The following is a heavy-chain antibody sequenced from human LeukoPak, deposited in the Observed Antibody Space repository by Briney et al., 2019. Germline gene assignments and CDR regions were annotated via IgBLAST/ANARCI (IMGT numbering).Heavy chain of an antibody. CDR3: ARVGALCSNYRHWFDP. Sequence: PGGSLRLSCTASGFTFSSYWMHWVRQAPGKGLVWVSRINSDGSSTSYADSVKGRFTISRDNAKNTLYLQMNSLRAEDTAVYYCARVGALCSNYRHWFDPWGQGTLVTVSS. D-gene: IGHD4-11*01. CDR1: GFTFSSYW. J-gene: IGHJ5*02. V-gene: IGHV3-74*01. CDR2: INSDGSST.